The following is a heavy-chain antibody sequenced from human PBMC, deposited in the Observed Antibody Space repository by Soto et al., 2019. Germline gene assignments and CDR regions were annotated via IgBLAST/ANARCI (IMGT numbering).Heavy chain of an antibody. J-gene: IGHJ6*03. CDR3: ARGELTTDYYYYYYMDV. CDR2: INSDGSST. Sequence: GGSLRLSCAASGFTFSSYWMHWVRQAPGKGLVWVSRINSDGSSTSYADSVKGRFTISRDNAKNTLYLQMNSLRAEDTAVYYCARGELTTDYYYYYYMDVWGKGTTVTVSS. V-gene: IGHV3-74*01. D-gene: IGHD1-7*01. CDR1: GFTFSSYW.